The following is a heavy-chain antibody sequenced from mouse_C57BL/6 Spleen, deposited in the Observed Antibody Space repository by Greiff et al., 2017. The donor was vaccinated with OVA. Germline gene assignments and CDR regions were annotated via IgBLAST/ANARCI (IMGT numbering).Heavy chain of an antibody. J-gene: IGHJ4*01. CDR2: IDPSDSYT. CDR1: GYTFTSYW. Sequence: QVQLQQPGAELVRPGTSVKLSCKASGYTFTSYWMHWVKQRPGQGLEWIGVIDPSDSYTNYNQKFKGKATLTVDTSSSTAYMQLSSLTSEDSAVYYCARRIYYGNYGYAMDYWGQGTSVTVSS. CDR3: ARRIYYGNYGYAMDY. V-gene: IGHV1-59*01. D-gene: IGHD2-1*01.